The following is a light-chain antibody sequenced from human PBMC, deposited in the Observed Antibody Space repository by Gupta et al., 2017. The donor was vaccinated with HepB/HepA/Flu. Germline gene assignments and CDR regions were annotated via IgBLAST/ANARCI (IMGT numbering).Light chain of an antibody. CDR3: QSYDSSLSGFYV. Sequence: QSVLTQPPSVSGAPGQRVTLSCTGSRSNSGAGYDVHWYQQLPGTAPNRLIYGNSNRPSGVPDRFSGSKSGTSASLAITGLQAEDEADYYCQSYDSSLSGFYVFGTGTKVTVL. V-gene: IGLV1-40*01. CDR2: GNS. J-gene: IGLJ1*01. CDR1: RSNSGAGYD.